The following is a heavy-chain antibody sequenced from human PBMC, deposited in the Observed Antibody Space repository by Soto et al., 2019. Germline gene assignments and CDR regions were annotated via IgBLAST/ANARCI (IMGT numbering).Heavy chain of an antibody. D-gene: IGHD5-12*01. Sequence: SETLSLTCAVYGGSFSGYYWSWIRQPPGKGLEWIGEINHSGSTNYNPSLKSRVTISVDTSKNQFSLKLSSVTAADTAVYYCARRRRASGYDRFDYWGQGTLVTVSS. V-gene: IGHV4-34*01. J-gene: IGHJ4*02. CDR1: GGSFSGYY. CDR2: INHSGST. CDR3: ARRRRASGYDRFDY.